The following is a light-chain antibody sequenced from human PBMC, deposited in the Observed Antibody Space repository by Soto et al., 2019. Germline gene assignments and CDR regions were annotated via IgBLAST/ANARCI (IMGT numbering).Light chain of an antibody. J-gene: IGKJ4*02. CDR3: QQRVNSPLT. CDR1: QSISSH. Sequence: EIVLTQSPATLSLSPGERATLSCRASQSISSHLAWYHQKPGQAPRLVMYDASNRATGIPARFSGSGSGTDFTLTISSLEPEDFAVYYCQQRVNSPLTFGGGTKVEIK. CDR2: DAS. V-gene: IGKV3-11*01.